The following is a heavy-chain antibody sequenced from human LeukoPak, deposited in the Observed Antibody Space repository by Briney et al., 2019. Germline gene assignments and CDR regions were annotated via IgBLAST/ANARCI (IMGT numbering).Heavy chain of an antibody. V-gene: IGHV3-74*01. D-gene: IGHD6-13*01. Sequence: GGSLRLSCAASGFTFSSYWMHWVRQAPGKGLVWVSRINTDGSSTSHADSVKGRFTTSRDNAKNTLYLQMNSLRAEDTAVYYCARSSIWYGWFDPWGQGTLVTVSS. CDR3: ARSSIWYGWFDP. CDR2: INTDGSST. CDR1: GFTFSSYW. J-gene: IGHJ5*02.